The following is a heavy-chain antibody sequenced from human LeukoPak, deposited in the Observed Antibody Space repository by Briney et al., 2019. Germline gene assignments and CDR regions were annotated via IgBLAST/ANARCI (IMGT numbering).Heavy chain of an antibody. V-gene: IGHV3-21*01. CDR2: ISSISSYI. CDR3: ARSLLLYCSGGSCYSLDY. J-gene: IGHJ4*02. D-gene: IGHD2-15*01. CDR1: GFTFSSYS. Sequence: GGSLRLSCAASGFTFSSYSMNWVRQAPGNGLEWVSSISSISSYIYYADSVKGRSTISRDNAKNSLYLQMNSLRAEDTAVYYCARSLLLYCSGGSCYSLDYWGQGTLVTVSS.